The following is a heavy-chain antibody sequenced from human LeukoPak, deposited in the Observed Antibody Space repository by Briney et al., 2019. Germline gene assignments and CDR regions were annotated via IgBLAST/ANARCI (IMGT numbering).Heavy chain of an antibody. CDR2: IHYSGST. CDR1: GGSISSGGYY. V-gene: IGHV4-31*03. J-gene: IGHJ4*02. CDR3: ARQITMVQGYFDY. D-gene: IGHD3-10*01. Sequence: SETLSLTCTVSGGSISSGGYYWSWIRQHPGKGLEWIGYIHYSGSTYYNPSLKSRVTISVDTSKNQFSLKLSSVTAADTAVYYCARQITMVQGYFDYWGQGTLVTVSS.